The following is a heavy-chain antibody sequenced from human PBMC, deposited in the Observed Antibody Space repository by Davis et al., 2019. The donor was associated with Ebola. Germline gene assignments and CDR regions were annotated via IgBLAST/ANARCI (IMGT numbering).Heavy chain of an antibody. V-gene: IGHV4-4*02. CDR1: GGSIISNNW. D-gene: IGHD4-17*01. Sequence: PSETLSLTCAVSGGSIISNNWWSWIRQPPGKGLEWIGEIDHSGSTNFNPSLKSRVTISVDTSKNQFSLKLSSVTAADTAVYYCARDYGDYGRYGMDVWGQGTTVTVSS. CDR2: IDHSGST. J-gene: IGHJ6*02. CDR3: ARDYGDYGRYGMDV.